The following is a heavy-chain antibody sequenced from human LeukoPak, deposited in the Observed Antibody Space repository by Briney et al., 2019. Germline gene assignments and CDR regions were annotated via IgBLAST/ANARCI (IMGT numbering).Heavy chain of an antibody. J-gene: IGHJ5*02. Sequence: SETLSLTCAVYGGSFSGYYWSWIRQPPGKGLEWIGEINHGGSTNYDPSLKSRVTISVDTSKNQFSLKLSSVTAADTAVYYCARVHYDILTTDGWFDPWGQGTLVTVSS. CDR3: ARVHYDILTTDGWFDP. CDR1: GGSFSGYY. V-gene: IGHV4-34*01. CDR2: INHGGST. D-gene: IGHD3-9*01.